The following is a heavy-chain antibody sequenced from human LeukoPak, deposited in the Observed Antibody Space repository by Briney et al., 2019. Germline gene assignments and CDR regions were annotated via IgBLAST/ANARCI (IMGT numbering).Heavy chain of an antibody. CDR3: ARQDYYYYGIDV. CDR2: IYYSGST. CDR1: GGSISSYY. Sequence: SETLSLTCTVSGGSISSYYWSWIRQPPGKGLEWIGYIYYSGSTNYNPSLKSRVTISVDTSKNQFSLKLSSVTAADTAVYYCARQDYYYYGIDVWGQGTTVTVSS. V-gene: IGHV4-59*08. J-gene: IGHJ6*02.